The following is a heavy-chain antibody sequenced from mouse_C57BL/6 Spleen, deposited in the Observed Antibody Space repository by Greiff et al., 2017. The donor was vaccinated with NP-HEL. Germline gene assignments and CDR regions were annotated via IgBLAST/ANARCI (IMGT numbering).Heavy chain of an antibody. CDR2: IDPENGDT. Sequence: EVQLQQPGAELVRPGASVKLSCTASGFNIKDDYMHWVKQRPEQGLEWIGWIDPENGDTEYASKFQGKATITADTSSNTAYLQLSSLTSEDTAVYYCTLYGNYVGYYAMDYWGQGTSVTVSS. CDR1: GFNIKDDY. CDR3: TLYGNYVGYYAMDY. D-gene: IGHD2-1*01. J-gene: IGHJ4*01. V-gene: IGHV14-4*01.